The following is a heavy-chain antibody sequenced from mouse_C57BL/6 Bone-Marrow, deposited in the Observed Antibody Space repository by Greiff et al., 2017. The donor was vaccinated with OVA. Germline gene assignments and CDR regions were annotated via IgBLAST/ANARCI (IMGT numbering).Heavy chain of an antibody. J-gene: IGHJ3*01. V-gene: IGHV1-82*01. CDR3: AHYYGRTFAY. Sequence: VQLQESGPELVKPGASVKISCKASGYAFSSSWMNWVKQRPGKGLEWIGRIYPGDGDTNYNGKFKGKATLTADKSSSTASMQLSSLTSEDSAVYFCAHYYGRTFAYWGQGTLVTVSA. CDR1: GYAFSSSW. CDR2: IYPGDGDT. D-gene: IGHD1-1*01.